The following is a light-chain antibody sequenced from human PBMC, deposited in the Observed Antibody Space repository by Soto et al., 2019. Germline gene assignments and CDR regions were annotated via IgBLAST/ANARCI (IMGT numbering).Light chain of an antibody. CDR3: SSYTGSTTYV. CDR2: QVS. J-gene: IGLJ1*01. Sequence: QSALTQPASVSGSPGQSIAISCTGTTSDVGAYNYVSWYQQHPGKAPKLMIYQVSNRPSGVSNRFSGSKSGNTASLTISGLQAEEEADYYCSSYTGSTTYVFGTGTKVTVL. V-gene: IGLV2-14*01. CDR1: TSDVGAYNY.